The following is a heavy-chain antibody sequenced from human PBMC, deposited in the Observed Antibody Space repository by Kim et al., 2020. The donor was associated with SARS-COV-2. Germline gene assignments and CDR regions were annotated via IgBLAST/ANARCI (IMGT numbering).Heavy chain of an antibody. CDR3: ARGNGAQYYADASDI. V-gene: IGHV3-7*03. CDR2: IKQDGSEQ. CDR1: GFTFSNYW. Sequence: GGSLRLSCAASGFTFSNYWLNWVRQDPGKGLEWVVHIKQDGSEQYVVESVKGRFTISRDKPKNSLSLHVNSLKAEDTALYYCARGNGAQYYADASDICG. J-gene: IGHJ3*02. D-gene: IGHD3-3*01.